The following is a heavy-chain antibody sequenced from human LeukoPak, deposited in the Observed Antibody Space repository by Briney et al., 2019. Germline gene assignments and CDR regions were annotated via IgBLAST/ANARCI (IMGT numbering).Heavy chain of an antibody. CDR1: GDSISSRPYY. V-gene: IGHV4-39*01. Sequence: SETLSLTCTVSGDSISSRPYYWAWIRQPPGKGLEWIGSVNSIGITYYNPPLRSRVTVSVDPSNNQFSLRLNSLTAADTAVYYCARQDPSFCTYYDCYPYCFNNWGQGARVTVSP. J-gene: IGHJ4*02. CDR3: ARQDPSFCTYYDCYPYCFNN. D-gene: IGHD2-21*02. CDR2: VNSIGIT.